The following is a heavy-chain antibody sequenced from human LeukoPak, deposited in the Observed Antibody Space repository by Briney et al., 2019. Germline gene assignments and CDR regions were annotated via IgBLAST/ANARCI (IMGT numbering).Heavy chain of an antibody. CDR1: GFTFSSYS. D-gene: IGHD3-10*01. V-gene: IGHV3-30*02. Sequence: GGSLRLSCAASGFTFSSYSMNWVRQAPGKGLEWVATIKEDGSDKYYADSVKGRFTISRDNSKNMLYLQMNSLRAEDTAVYYCAKNLEIWFGELLYFDYWGQGTLVTVSS. CDR2: IKEDGSDK. CDR3: AKNLEIWFGELLYFDY. J-gene: IGHJ4*02.